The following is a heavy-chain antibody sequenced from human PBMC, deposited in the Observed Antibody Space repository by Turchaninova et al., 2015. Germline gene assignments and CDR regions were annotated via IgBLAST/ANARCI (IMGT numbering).Heavy chain of an antibody. D-gene: IGHD2-15*01. J-gene: IGHJ4*02. CDR3: ARGLLTPTVDFDY. V-gene: IGHV4-34*01. CDR2: INDSVST. Sequence: QVQLQQWGAGLLKPSETLSLTCAVYGGSFSGYYWSWIRQPPGTGLEWLGEINDSVSTNSNASLTRRITISVEPSKNQFSLKLSPVTAADTAVYYCARGLLTPTVDFDYWGQGTLVTVSS. CDR1: GGSFSGYY.